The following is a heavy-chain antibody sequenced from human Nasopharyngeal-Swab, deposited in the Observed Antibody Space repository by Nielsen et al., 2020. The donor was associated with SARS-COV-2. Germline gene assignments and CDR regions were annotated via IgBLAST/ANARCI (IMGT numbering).Heavy chain of an antibody. V-gene: IGHV1-2*06. CDR3: ARIDTVTTETGY. Sequence: ASVKVSCKASGYTFTSYGISWVRQAPGQGLEWMGRINAKNGGTYYAQKFQGRVTMTRDTSISTAYMELSRLRSDDTAVYYCARIDTVTTETGYWGQGTLVTVSS. CDR2: INAKNGGT. D-gene: IGHD4-17*01. J-gene: IGHJ4*02. CDR1: GYTFTSYG.